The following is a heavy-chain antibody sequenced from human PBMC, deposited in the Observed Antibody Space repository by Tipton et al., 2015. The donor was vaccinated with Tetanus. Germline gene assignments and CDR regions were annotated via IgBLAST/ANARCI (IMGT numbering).Heavy chain of an antibody. CDR1: GGSINPYY. Sequence: TLSLTCTVSGGSINPYYWSWIRQPPGKGLEWIGNVYSSGSTNYNPSLKSRVTISVDTSKNQFSLKLTSVTAADTAVYYCARDRGLTTSGGIGMDVWGQGTTVTVSS. J-gene: IGHJ6*02. V-gene: IGHV4-59*01. CDR2: VYSSGST. D-gene: IGHD4-17*01. CDR3: ARDRGLTTSGGIGMDV.